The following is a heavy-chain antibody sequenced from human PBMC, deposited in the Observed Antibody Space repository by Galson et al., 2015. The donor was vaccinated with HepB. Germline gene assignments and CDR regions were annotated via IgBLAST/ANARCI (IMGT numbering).Heavy chain of an antibody. Sequence: SETLSLTCTVSGGSISSSSYYWGWIRQPPGKGLEWIGSIYDSGSAYYNPSLTSRVTISVDTSKNQFSLKLSSVTAADTAVYYCAYRGPGLGYSYGRWGQGTLVTVSS. V-gene: IGHV4-39*07. CDR1: GGSISSSSYY. J-gene: IGHJ4*02. D-gene: IGHD5-18*01. CDR3: AYRGPGLGYSYGR. CDR2: IYDSGSA.